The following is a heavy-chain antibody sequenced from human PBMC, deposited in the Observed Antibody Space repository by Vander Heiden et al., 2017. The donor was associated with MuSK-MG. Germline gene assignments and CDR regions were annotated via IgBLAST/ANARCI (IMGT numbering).Heavy chain of an antibody. CDR2: IIPIFGTA. V-gene: IGHV1-69*01. CDR3: ARDGGRDVYNARGGHKDDAFDI. D-gene: IGHD2-15*01. J-gene: IGHJ3*02. CDR1: GGTFSSYA. Sequence: QVQLVQSGAEVKKPGSSVKVSCKPSGGTFSSYAISWVRQAPGQGLEWMGGIIPIFGTANYAQKFQGRVTMTADESTSTAYMELSSLRSEDTAVYYCARDGGRDVYNARGGHKDDAFDIWGQGTMVTVSS.